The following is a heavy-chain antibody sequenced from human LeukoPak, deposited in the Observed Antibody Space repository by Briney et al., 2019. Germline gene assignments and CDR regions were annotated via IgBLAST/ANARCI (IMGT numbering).Heavy chain of an antibody. CDR3: ARRGARDYGDY. CDR2: INPNSGGT. V-gene: IGHV1-2*02. D-gene: IGHD3-10*01. J-gene: IGHJ4*02. CDR1: GYTFTDYY. Sequence: ASVKVSCKASGYTFTDYYMHWVRQVPGQGLEWLGWINPNSGGTNFAQKFQGRVTMTRDTSIRTAYMELNSLRSDDTAVYYCARRGARDYGDYWGQGTLVTVSS.